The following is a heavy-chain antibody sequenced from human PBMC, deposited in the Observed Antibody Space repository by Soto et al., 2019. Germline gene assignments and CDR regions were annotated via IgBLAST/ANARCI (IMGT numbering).Heavy chain of an antibody. CDR2: TYYSGST. V-gene: IGHV4-31*03. J-gene: IGHJ6*02. Sequence: SETLSLTCTVSGGSISSGCYYWSWIRQHPGKGLEWIGYTYYSGSTYYNPSLKSRLTISVDTSKNQFSLKLSSVTAADTAVYYCAVRFLEWDVWGQGTTVTVSS. CDR1: GGSISSGCYY. CDR3: AVRFLEWDV. D-gene: IGHD3-3*01.